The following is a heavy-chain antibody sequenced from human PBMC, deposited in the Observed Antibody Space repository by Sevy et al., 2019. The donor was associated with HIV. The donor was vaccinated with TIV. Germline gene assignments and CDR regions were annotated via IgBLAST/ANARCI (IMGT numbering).Heavy chain of an antibody. V-gene: IGHV3-30-3*01. J-gene: IGHJ3*02. CDR1: GFTFSSYA. D-gene: IGHD3-22*01. CDR3: ARDQCYYDSSGYCAFDI. CDR2: ISYDGSNK. Sequence: GGSLRLSCAASGFTFSSYAMHWVRQAPGKGLEWVAVISYDGSNKYYADSVKGRFTISRENSKNTLYLQMNSLRAEDTAVYYSARDQCYYDSSGYCAFDIWGQGTMVTVSS.